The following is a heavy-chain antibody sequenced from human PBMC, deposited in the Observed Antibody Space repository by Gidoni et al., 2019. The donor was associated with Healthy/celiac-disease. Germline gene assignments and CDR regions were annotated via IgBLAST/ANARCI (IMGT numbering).Heavy chain of an antibody. CDR1: GLTFSSYA. CDR2: ISGSGGST. D-gene: IGHD3-10*01. CDR3: AKVAPFSPAGRGDWFDP. J-gene: IGHJ5*02. Sequence: EVQLLESGGGLVQPGGSLRLSCAASGLTFSSYAMSWVRQAPGKGLEWVSAISGSGGSTYYADSVKGRFTISRDNSKNTLYLQMNSLRAEDTAVYYCAKVAPFSPAGRGDWFDPWGQGTLVTVSS. V-gene: IGHV3-23*01.